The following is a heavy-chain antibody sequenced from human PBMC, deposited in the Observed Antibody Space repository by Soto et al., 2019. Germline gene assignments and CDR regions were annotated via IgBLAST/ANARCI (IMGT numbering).Heavy chain of an antibody. CDR2: IYYSGST. CDR1: GGSISSSSYY. Sequence: SETLSLTCTVSGGSISSSSYYWGWIRQPPGKGLEWIGSIYYSGSTYYNPSLKSRVTISVDTSKNQFSLKLSSVTAADTAVYYCARQIYDYVWGSYRYLAYFDYWGQGTLVTVSS. CDR3: ARQIYDYVWGSYRYLAYFDY. J-gene: IGHJ4*02. D-gene: IGHD3-16*02. V-gene: IGHV4-39*01.